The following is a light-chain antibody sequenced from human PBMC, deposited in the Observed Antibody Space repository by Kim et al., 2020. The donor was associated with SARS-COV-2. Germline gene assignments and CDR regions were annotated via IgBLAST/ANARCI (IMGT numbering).Light chain of an antibody. J-gene: IGKJ1*01. Sequence: ASTGDRLTISCRLSQASSGYLAWYQQKPGKAPVVLIYDVSTLQNGVPSRFSGSGSGTDFTLTISGLQSEDFGTYYCQQYETFPWTFGQGTKVDIK. V-gene: IGKV1D-8*01. CDR2: DVS. CDR3: QQYETFPWT. CDR1: QASSGY.